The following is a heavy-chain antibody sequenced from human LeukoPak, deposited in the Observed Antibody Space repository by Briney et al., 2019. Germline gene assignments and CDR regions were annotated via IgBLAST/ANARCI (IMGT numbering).Heavy chain of an antibody. J-gene: IGHJ4*02. V-gene: IGHV3-23*01. CDR1: GFTFSSYA. CDR2: ISGSGGST. Sequence: PGGSLRLSCAASGFTFSSYAMSWVRQAPGKGLEWVSAISGSGGSTYYADSVKGRFTISRDNSKNTLYLQMNSLRAEDTAVYYCAKDGRALWFGELWNYWGQGTLVTVSS. D-gene: IGHD3-10*01. CDR3: AKDGRALWFGELWNY.